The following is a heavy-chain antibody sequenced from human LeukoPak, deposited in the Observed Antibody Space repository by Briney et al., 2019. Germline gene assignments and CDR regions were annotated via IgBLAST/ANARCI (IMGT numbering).Heavy chain of an antibody. CDR2: VYYTGST. J-gene: IGHJ3*01. Sequence: PSETLSLTCTVSGGSISSYYWSWVRQPPGKGLEWIGFVYYTGSTNYSPSLKSRVTISVDTSKNQFSLKLRSVTAADTAVYYCARISSSNWYNERGAFDVWGQGTMVTVSS. CDR3: ARISSSNWYNERGAFDV. V-gene: IGHV4-59*01. D-gene: IGHD6-13*01. CDR1: GGSISSYY.